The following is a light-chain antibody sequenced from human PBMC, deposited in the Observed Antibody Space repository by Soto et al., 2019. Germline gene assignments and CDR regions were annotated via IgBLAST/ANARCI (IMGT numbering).Light chain of an antibody. Sequence: EIVLTQSPATLSLSPGERATLSCRASQSVSSYLAWYQQKPGQAPRLLIYDASNRATGIPDRFSGSGSGTDFTLTISRLEPEDFAMYYCQQYGSSLLTFGGGTRVEIK. CDR2: DAS. CDR3: QQYGSSLLT. J-gene: IGKJ4*01. CDR1: QSVSSY. V-gene: IGKV3-20*01.